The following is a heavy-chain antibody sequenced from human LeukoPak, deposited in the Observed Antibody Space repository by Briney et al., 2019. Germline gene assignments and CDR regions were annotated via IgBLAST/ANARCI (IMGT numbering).Heavy chain of an antibody. V-gene: IGHV3-30*04. CDR3: AKGGLGLLWFGEPSRGFDP. CDR2: ISYDGSNK. CDR1: GFTFSSYA. D-gene: IGHD3-10*01. Sequence: GRSLRLSCAASGFTFSSYAMHWVRQAPGKGPEWVAVISYDGSNKYYADSVKGRFTISRDNSKNTLYLQMNSLRAEDTAVYYCAKGGLGLLWFGEPSRGFDPWGQGTLVTGSS. J-gene: IGHJ5*02.